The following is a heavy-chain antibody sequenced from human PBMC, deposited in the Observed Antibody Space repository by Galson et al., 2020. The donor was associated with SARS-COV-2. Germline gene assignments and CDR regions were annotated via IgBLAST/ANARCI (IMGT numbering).Heavy chain of an antibody. V-gene: IGHV3-30-3*01. CDR1: GFTFSSYA. CDR2: ISYDGSNK. D-gene: IGHD3-10*01. Sequence: GESLKISCAASGFTFSSYAMHWVRQAPGKGLEWVAVISYDGSNKYYADSVKGRFTISRDNSKNTLYLQMNSLRAEDTAVYYCAREGVEVTMVRGVRGYFDYWGQGTLVTVSS. J-gene: IGHJ4*02. CDR3: AREGVEVTMVRGVRGYFDY.